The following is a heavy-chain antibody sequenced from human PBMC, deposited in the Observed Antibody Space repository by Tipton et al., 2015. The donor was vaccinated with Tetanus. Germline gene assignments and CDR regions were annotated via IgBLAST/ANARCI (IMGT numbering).Heavy chain of an antibody. CDR3: EAQRTSEGF. CDR2: IYSGGDT. J-gene: IGHJ4*02. D-gene: IGHD1-14*01. CDR1: GFSISTCY. Sequence: SLRLSCAASGFSISTCYINWVRQAPGKGLEWVSVIYSGGDTFYADSVKGRFTISRDNSKNTLFLQMDDLRAEDTAIYYCEAQRTSEGFWGQGTLVTASS. V-gene: IGHV3-53*01.